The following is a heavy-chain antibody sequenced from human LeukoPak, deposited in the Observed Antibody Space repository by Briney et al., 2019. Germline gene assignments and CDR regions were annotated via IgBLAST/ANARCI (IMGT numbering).Heavy chain of an antibody. D-gene: IGHD6-6*01. CDR2: INHSGST. CDR1: GGSFSGYY. V-gene: IGHV4-34*01. CDR3: ARGQSPFVSSSSYFDY. J-gene: IGHJ4*02. Sequence: SETLSLTRAVYGGSFSGYYWSWIRQPPGKGLEGIGEINHSGSTTYNPSLKSRVTISVDTSKNQFSLKLSSVTAAATAVYYCARGQSPFVSSSSYFDYWGQGTLVTVSS.